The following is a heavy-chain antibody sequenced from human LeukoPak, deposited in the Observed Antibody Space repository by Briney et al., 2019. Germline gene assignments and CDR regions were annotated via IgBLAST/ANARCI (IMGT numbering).Heavy chain of an antibody. Sequence: GGSLRLSCAVSGFTFSSHWMSWVRQAPGKGLEWVANINQDGSEKHYVDSVKGRFTISRDNAKNSLYLQMNSLRVEDTAVYYCARDGVAAGIYFDYWGQGTLVTVSS. D-gene: IGHD6-13*01. V-gene: IGHV3-7*01. CDR1: GFTFSSHW. J-gene: IGHJ4*02. CDR2: INQDGSEK. CDR3: ARDGVAAGIYFDY.